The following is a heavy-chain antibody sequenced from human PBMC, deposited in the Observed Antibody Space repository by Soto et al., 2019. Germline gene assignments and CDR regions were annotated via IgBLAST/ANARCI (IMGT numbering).Heavy chain of an antibody. D-gene: IGHD6-13*01. CDR3: RRSSRYSTDV. V-gene: IGHV4-30-2*03. CDR1: GGSISSGGYS. Sequence: PSETLSLTCAVSGGSISSGGYSWSWIRQPPGKGLEWIGSMYRSGSTYYNPSLKSRVTISVDTSKNQFSLKLSSVTAADTAVYYCRRSSRYSTDVWGQGTTVTVSS. J-gene: IGHJ6*02. CDR2: MYRSGST.